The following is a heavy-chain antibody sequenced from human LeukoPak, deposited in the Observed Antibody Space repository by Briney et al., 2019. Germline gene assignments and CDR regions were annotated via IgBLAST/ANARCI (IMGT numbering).Heavy chain of an antibody. CDR2: TSAGGGST. J-gene: IGHJ4*02. CDR3: AKGPLD. V-gene: IGHV3-23*01. Sequence: GGSLRLSCAASGFTFSSFGMSWVRQAPGKGLVWASATSAGGGSTYYADSVKGRFTISRDNAKNSLYLQMNSLRAEDTAVYYCAKGPLDWGQGTLVTVSS. CDR1: GFTFSSFG.